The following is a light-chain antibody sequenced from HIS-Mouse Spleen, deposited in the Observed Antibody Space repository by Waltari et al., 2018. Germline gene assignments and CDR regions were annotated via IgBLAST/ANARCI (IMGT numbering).Light chain of an antibody. J-gene: IGLJ3*02. Sequence: QSVLTQPPSASGTPGQRVTIPCSGSSPNLGSNYVSWYQQLPGTAPKLLIYRNNQRPSGVPDRFSGSKSGTSASLAISGLRSEDEADYYCAAWDDSLSGRVFGGGTKLTVL. CDR3: AAWDDSLSGRV. V-gene: IGLV1-47*01. CDR2: RNN. CDR1: SPNLGSNY.